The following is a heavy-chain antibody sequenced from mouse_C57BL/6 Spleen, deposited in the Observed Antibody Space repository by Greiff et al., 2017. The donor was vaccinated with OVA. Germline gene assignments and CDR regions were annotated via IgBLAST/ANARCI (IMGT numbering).Heavy chain of an antibody. V-gene: IGHV1-15*01. J-gene: IGHJ4*01. D-gene: IGHD1-1*01. CDR3: TRGMYYGSRGAMDY. CDR2: IDPETGGT. Sequence: VQLQQSGAELVRPGASVTLSCKASGYTFTDYEMHWVKQTPVHGLEWIGAIDPETGGTAYNQKFKGKAILTADKSSSTAYMELRSLTSEDSAVYYCTRGMYYGSRGAMDYWGQGTSVTVSS. CDR1: GYTFTDYE.